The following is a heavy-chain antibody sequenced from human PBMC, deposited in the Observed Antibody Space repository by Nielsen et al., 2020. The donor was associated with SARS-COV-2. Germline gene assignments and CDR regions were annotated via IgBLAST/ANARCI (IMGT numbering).Heavy chain of an antibody. CDR3: AGLPGGYDSSGYPDY. J-gene: IGHJ4*02. CDR1: GFTFDDYG. CDR2: INWNGGST. Sequence: GGSLRLSCAASGFTFDDYGMSWVRQAPGKGLEWVSGINWNGGSTGYADSVKGRFTISRDNAKNSLYLQMNSLRAEDTALYHCAGLPGGYDSSGYPDYWGQGTLVTVSS. V-gene: IGHV3-20*01. D-gene: IGHD3-22*01.